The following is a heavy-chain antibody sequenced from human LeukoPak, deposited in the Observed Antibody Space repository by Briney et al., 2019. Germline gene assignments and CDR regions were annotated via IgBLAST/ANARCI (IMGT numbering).Heavy chain of an antibody. J-gene: IGHJ6*02. Sequence: PGGSLRLSCAASGFTFSDHAMDWVRQAPGKGLEWVGRIRNKANSYTTEYAASVQGRFTVSRDDSKNSLYLQMNSMRAEDTAVYYCARDRDNGMDVWGQGTTVTVSS. CDR1: GFTFSDHA. V-gene: IGHV3-72*01. CDR3: ARDRDNGMDV. CDR2: IRNKANSYTT.